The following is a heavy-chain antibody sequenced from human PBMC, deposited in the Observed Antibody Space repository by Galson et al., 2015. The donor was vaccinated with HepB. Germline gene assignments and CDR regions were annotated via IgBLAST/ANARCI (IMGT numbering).Heavy chain of an antibody. J-gene: IGHJ5*02. Sequence: SVKVSCKASGYTFTGYYMHWVRQAPGQGLEWMGWINPNSGGTNYAQKFQGWVTMTRDTSISTAYMELSRLRSDDPAVYYCARERRSGSYFEVYNWFDPWGQGTLVTVSS. V-gene: IGHV1-2*04. D-gene: IGHD1-26*01. CDR1: GYTFTGYY. CDR3: ARERRSGSYFEVYNWFDP. CDR2: INPNSGGT.